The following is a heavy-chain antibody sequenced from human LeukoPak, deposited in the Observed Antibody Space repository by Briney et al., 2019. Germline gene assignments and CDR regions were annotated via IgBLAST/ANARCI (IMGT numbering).Heavy chain of an antibody. CDR1: GGSISSYY. CDR3: ARGPYSSGWYVSDY. J-gene: IGHJ4*02. D-gene: IGHD6-19*01. CDR2: IYYSGST. V-gene: IGHV4-59*01. Sequence: SETLSLTCTASGGSISSYYWSWIRQPPGKGLEWIGYIYYSGSTNYNPSLKSRVTISVDTSKNQFSLKLSSVTAADTAVYYCARGPYSSGWYVSDYWGQGTLVTVSS.